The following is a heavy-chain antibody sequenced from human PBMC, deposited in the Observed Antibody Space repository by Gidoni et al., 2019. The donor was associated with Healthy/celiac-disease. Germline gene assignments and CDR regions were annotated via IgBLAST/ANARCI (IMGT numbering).Heavy chain of an antibody. CDR1: GFSFSPNGVG. J-gene: IGHJ4*02. CDR3: AKYLAGSHFDS. CDR2: IYWDDGK. Sequence: QITLKESGPTLVKPTQTLTLTCTFSGFSFSPNGVGVGWIRQPPGKPLEWLALIYWDDGKRFSPSLKSRLSITKDTSKNQVVLTMTNVDPVDTATYYCAKYLAGSHFDSWGQGTLVTVSS. V-gene: IGHV2-5*02. D-gene: IGHD2-2*02.